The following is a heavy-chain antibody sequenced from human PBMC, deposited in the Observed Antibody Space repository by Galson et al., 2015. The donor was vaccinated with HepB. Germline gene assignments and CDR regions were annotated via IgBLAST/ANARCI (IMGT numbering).Heavy chain of an antibody. CDR1: GFTFSDYS. CDR3: ARDLRECAIDH. V-gene: IGHV3-48*01. CDR2: ISSSGNIV. Sequence: SLRLSCAASGFTFSDYSMSWVRQAPGKGLEWVSYISSSGNIVNYAASVEGRFTISRDKNSLYLQMNSLRAEDTAVYYCARDLRECAIDHWGQGTLVTVSS. J-gene: IGHJ4*02.